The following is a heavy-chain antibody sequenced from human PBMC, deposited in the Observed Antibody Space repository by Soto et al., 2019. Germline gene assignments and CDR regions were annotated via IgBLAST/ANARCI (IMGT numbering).Heavy chain of an antibody. J-gene: IGHJ4*01. CDR1: GFTFSSYS. D-gene: IGHD6-6*01. Sequence: EVQLVESGGGLVQPGGSLRLSCAASGFTFSSYSMNWVRQAPGKGLEWVSYISSGRNTIYYAESVKGRFTISRDNAKNSLYLKMNRRRVEEPAVYYCARFVYSSPFDYWGQGTLLTVS. CDR3: ARFVYSSPFDY. V-gene: IGHV3-48*01. CDR2: ISSGRNTI.